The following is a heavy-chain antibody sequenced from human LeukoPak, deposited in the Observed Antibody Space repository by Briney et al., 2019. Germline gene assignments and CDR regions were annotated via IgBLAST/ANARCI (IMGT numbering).Heavy chain of an antibody. CDR1: GFIFRTDE. CDR2: ISSSCCTI. J-gene: IGHJ4*02. Sequence: GGTLRLSRVASGFIFRTDEMNWVRQAPGKGLEWVSYISSSCCTIYYADSVKGRFTISRDNGKNSLFLQMNSLRGEDTAVYYCARGSILRVDSWGQGTLVTVSS. CDR3: ARGSILRVDS. V-gene: IGHV3-48*03. D-gene: IGHD4-17*01.